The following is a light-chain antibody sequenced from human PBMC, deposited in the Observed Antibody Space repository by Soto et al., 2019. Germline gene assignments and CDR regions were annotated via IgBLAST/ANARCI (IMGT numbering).Light chain of an antibody. CDR1: QSISTW. V-gene: IGKV1-5*01. CDR3: QQYINYPWT. Sequence: DIQMAQSPSSLSASVGDRVTITGRASQSISTWLAWYQQKPGKAPKLLIYDASSLESGVPSRLGGGGSGTELTITISSMQTDDFAIYYCQQYINYPWTFGQGTKVDI. CDR2: DAS. J-gene: IGKJ1*01.